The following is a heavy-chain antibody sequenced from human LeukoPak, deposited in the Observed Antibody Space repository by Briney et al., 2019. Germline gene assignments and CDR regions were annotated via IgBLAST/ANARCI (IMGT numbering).Heavy chain of an antibody. Sequence: PGGSLRLSCAASGFTFSSYWMSCVRQAPGKGLEWVANIKQDGSEKYYVDSVKGRFTISRDNAKNSLYLQMNSLRAEDTAVYYCARDREDSSSSLAFDIWGQGTMVTVSS. V-gene: IGHV3-7*01. CDR3: ARDREDSSSSLAFDI. CDR1: GFTFSSYW. CDR2: IKQDGSEK. J-gene: IGHJ3*02. D-gene: IGHD6-6*01.